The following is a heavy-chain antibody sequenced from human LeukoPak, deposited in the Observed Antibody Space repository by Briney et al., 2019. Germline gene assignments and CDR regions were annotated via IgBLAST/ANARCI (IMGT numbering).Heavy chain of an antibody. CDR3: ARQIVGATGLDY. CDR2: ISSSGRTV. CDR1: GYTFSSYE. V-gene: IGHV3-48*03. D-gene: IGHD1-26*01. Sequence: PGGSLRLSCAASGYTFSSYEMKWVRQAPGKGLEWVSYISSSGRTVYYADSAKGRFTISRDNAKDSLYLQMNSLRAEDTAVYYCARQIVGATGLDYWGQGTLVTVSS. J-gene: IGHJ4*02.